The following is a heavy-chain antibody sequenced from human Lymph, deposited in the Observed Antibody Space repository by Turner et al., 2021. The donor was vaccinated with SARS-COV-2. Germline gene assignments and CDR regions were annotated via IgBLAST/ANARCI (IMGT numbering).Heavy chain of an antibody. D-gene: IGHD6-13*01. CDR1: GIIVSRNY. Sequence: EVQLVETGGGLIKPGGSLRLSCAASGIIVSRNYMNWVRQAPGKGLEWVSVIYSGGTTYYADSVKGRFIISIDNSKNTLYLQMNSLRVEDTAVYYCARDLGTYGMDVWGQGTTVTVSS. CDR3: ARDLGTYGMDV. V-gene: IGHV3-53*02. J-gene: IGHJ6*02. CDR2: IYSGGTT.